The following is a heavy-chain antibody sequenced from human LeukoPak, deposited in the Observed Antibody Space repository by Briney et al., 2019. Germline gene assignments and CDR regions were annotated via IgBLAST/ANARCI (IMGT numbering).Heavy chain of an antibody. CDR3: ARDRGYQPDY. CDR1: GFTFRDYW. Sequence: PGGSLRLSCAASGFTFRDYWMHWVRQAPGKGLVWVSRINTYGSTTTYADSVKGRFTISRDDAKNTLYLQMSSLRTEDTAVYYCARDRGYQPDYWGQGTLVTVSS. D-gene: IGHD3-10*01. J-gene: IGHJ4*02. CDR2: INTYGSTT. V-gene: IGHV3-74*03.